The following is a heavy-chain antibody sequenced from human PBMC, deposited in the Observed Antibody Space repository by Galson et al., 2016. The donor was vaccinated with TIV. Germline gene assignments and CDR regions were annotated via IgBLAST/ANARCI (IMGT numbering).Heavy chain of an antibody. V-gene: IGHV3-33*06. Sequence: SLRLSCAASGITFSSYGMHWVRQAPGKGLEWVALIWYDGTNEYYADSVKGRFTISRENSKNTVYLQMDGLRAEDTAVYFCAKDRLWAELREPFDLWGHGTLVAVSS. CDR1: GITFSSYG. D-gene: IGHD3-16*01. CDR3: AKDRLWAELREPFDL. CDR2: IWYDGTNE. J-gene: IGHJ4*01.